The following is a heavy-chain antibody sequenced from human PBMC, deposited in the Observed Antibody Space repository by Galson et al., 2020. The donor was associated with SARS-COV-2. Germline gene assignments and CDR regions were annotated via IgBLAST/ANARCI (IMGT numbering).Heavy chain of an antibody. CDR1: GFTFNSNS. D-gene: IGHD5-18*01. V-gene: IGHV3-21*01. CDR2: IGSNSAYM. J-gene: IGHJ6*02. Sequence: TGGSLRLSCEPSGFTFNSNSLNWSRQPPGTGLKWVSSIGSNSAYMHYADSVKGRFTISRDNARDSLYLHMNSLRVEDTAVYYCARDVDTAMVTDSSGWYLNYYYGMDVWGQGTTVTVSS. CDR3: ARDVDTAMVTDSSGWYLNYYYGMDV.